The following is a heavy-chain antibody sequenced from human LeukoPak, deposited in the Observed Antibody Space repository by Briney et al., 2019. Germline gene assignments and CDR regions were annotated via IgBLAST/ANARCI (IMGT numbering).Heavy chain of an antibody. V-gene: IGHV4-30-4*08. Sequence: SQTLSLTCTVSGGSISSGDYYWSWIRQPPGKGLEWIGYIYYSGSTYYNPSLKSRVTISVDTSKNQSSLKLSSVTAADTAVYYCARSNYDFWSGYYYYMDVWGKGTTVTVSS. CDR2: IYYSGST. CDR3: ARSNYDFWSGYYYYMDV. CDR1: GGSISSGDYY. J-gene: IGHJ6*03. D-gene: IGHD3-3*01.